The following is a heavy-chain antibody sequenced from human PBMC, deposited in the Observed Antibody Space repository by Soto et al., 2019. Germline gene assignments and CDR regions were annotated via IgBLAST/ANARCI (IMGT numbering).Heavy chain of an antibody. J-gene: IGHJ6*02. CDR2: IDPSDSYT. Sequence: PGESLKISCKGSGYSFTSYWISWVRQMPGKGLEWMGRIDPSDSYTNYSPSFQGHVTISADKSISTAYLQWSSLKAPDTAMYYCARHGKGIAVAGTSYYYYGMDVWGQGTTVTVSS. V-gene: IGHV5-10-1*01. CDR1: GYSFTSYW. D-gene: IGHD6-19*01. CDR3: ARHGKGIAVAGTSYYYYGMDV.